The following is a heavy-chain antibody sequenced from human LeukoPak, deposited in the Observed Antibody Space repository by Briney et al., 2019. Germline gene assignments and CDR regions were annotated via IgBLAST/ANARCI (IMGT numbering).Heavy chain of an antibody. CDR2: FDPEDGET. D-gene: IGHD6-13*01. Sequence: ASVKVSCKVSGYTLTELSMHWVRQAPGKGLEWMGGFDPEDGETIYAQKFQGRVTMTEDTSTDTAYMELSSPRSEDTAVYYCATALAAAGPSYFDYWGQGTLVTVSS. CDR1: GYTLTELS. CDR3: ATALAAAGPSYFDY. V-gene: IGHV1-24*01. J-gene: IGHJ4*02.